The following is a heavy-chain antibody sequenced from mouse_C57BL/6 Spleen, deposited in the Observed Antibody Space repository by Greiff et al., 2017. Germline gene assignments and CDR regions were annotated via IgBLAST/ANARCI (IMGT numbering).Heavy chain of an antibody. J-gene: IGHJ2*01. Sequence: VQLQQPGAELVKPGASVKLSCKASGYTFTSYWMHWVKQRPGQGLEWIGMIHPNSGSTNYNEKFKSKATLTVDKSSSTAYMQLSSLTSEDSAVYYCASLTTVERGFDYWGQGTTLTVSS. V-gene: IGHV1-64*01. CDR2: IHPNSGST. CDR1: GYTFTSYW. D-gene: IGHD1-1*01. CDR3: ASLTTVERGFDY.